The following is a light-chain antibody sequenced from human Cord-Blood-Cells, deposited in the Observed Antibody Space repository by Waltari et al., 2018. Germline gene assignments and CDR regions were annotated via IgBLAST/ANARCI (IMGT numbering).Light chain of an antibody. J-gene: IGLJ1*01. Sequence: QSALTQPASVSGSPGQSITISCTGTSRDVGSYNLVSWYQQHPGKAPKIMLYEGSKRPSGVSNRFSGSKSGNTASLTISGLQAEDEADYYCCSYAGSSTYVFGTGTKVTVL. CDR2: EGS. V-gene: IGLV2-23*01. CDR3: CSYAGSSTYV. CDR1: SRDVGSYNL.